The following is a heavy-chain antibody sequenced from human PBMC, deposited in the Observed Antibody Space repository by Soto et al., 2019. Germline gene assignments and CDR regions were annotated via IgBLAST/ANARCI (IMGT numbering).Heavy chain of an antibody. CDR1: GYTFTSYG. CDR2: ISAYNGNT. CDR3: GSPDWGYYYDSSGYLRAFDY. J-gene: IGHJ4*02. V-gene: IGHV1-18*01. D-gene: IGHD3-22*01. Sequence: ASVKVSCKASGYTFTSYGISWVRQAPGQGLEWMGWISAYNGNTNYAQKLQGRVTMTTDTSTSTAYMELSSLRSEDTAVYYCGSPDWGYYYDSSGYLRAFDYWGQGTLVTVSS.